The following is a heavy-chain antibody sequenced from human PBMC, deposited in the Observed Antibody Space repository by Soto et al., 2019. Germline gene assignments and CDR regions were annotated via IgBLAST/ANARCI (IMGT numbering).Heavy chain of an antibody. CDR3: ATSTPRYCSSTSRYYPCAMDV. CDR2: IYYSGST. J-gene: IGHJ6*02. V-gene: IGHV4-59*01. CDR1: GGSSSSNY. D-gene: IGHD2-2*01. Sequence: PSKTLSLTCTVYGGSSSSNYWSWIRQPPGKGLEWIGYIYYSGSTNYNPSLKSRVTISVDTSKNQFSLKLSSVTAADTAVYYWATSTPRYCSSTSRYYPCAMDVCGQAPTVT.